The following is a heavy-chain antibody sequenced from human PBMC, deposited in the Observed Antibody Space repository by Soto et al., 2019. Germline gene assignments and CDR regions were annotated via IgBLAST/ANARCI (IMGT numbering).Heavy chain of an antibody. J-gene: IGHJ6*02. V-gene: IGHV1-2*02. CDR3: ARSSGSYSYSGMDV. CDR2: INPKTGDT. D-gene: IGHD1-26*01. CDR1: GYTLTDYY. Sequence: QVQLAQSGAEVKKPGASVKFSCKASGYTLTDYYIHWVRQAPGRGLDWMGWINPKTGDTYSAQNFQGRVTTTRDTSIDTGYMELSRLQSDDTAVYYCARSSGSYSYSGMDVWGQGTTLTVSS.